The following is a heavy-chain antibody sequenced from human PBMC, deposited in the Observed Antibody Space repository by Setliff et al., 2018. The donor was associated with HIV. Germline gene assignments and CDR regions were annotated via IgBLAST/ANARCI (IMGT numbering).Heavy chain of an antibody. V-gene: IGHV3-23*01. CDR2: INDRGDYI. CDR1: GFTFNNYA. CDR3: AKRGANWRSWYFDL. Sequence: GGSLRLSCAASGFTFNNYAMGWVRQAPGKGLEWVSAINDRGDYIYYADFARGRFTISRDSSKNTLYLQMNSLRAEDTAVYYCAKRGANWRSWYFDLWGRGTLVTVSS. J-gene: IGHJ2*01. D-gene: IGHD3-3*01.